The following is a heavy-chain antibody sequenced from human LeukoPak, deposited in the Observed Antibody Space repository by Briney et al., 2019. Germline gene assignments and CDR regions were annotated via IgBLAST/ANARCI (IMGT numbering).Heavy chain of an antibody. J-gene: IGHJ1*01. V-gene: IGHV3-43*02. D-gene: IGHD4-23*01. CDR1: GFTFDDYA. CDR3: AKETSNSLGYFQH. Sequence: GGSLRLSCAASGFTFDDYAMHWVRQAPGKGLEWVSLISGDGGSTYYADSVKGRFTISRDNSKNSLYLQMNSLRTEDTALYYSAKETSNSLGYFQHWGQGTLVTVSS. CDR2: ISGDGGST.